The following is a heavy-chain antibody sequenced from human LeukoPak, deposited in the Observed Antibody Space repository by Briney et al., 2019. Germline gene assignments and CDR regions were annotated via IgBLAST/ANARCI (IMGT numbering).Heavy chain of an antibody. CDR3: AKGASALWFGEFLY. Sequence: GGSLRLSCAASGFTFSSYGVHWVRQAPGKGLEWVAVISYDGSNKYYADSVKGRFTISRDNPKNTLYLQMNSLRAEDTAVYYCAKGASALWFGEFLYWGQGTLVTVSS. J-gene: IGHJ4*02. D-gene: IGHD3-10*01. V-gene: IGHV3-30*18. CDR1: GFTFSSYG. CDR2: ISYDGSNK.